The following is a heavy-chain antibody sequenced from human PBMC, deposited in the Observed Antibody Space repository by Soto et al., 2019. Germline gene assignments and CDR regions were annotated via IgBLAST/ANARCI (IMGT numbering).Heavy chain of an antibody. J-gene: IGHJ5*02. CDR1: GGSITSGDYY. CDR2: IYSSGPT. Sequence: QVQLQESGPGLVKPSQTLSLTCTISGGSITSGDYYWTWIRQFPGKGLEWIASIYSSGPTHYNPSLKSRATIALDTSNNQFPLEVKAATAAYTAVYYCARMGLHLGELSRNWLDPWGQGSLVTVSS. CDR3: ARMGLHLGELSRNWLDP. D-gene: IGHD3-16*02. V-gene: IGHV4-31*03.